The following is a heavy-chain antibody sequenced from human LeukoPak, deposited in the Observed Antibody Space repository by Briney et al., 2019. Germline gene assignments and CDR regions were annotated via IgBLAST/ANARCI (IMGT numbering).Heavy chain of an antibody. Sequence: SETLSLTCTISGASISTYYGSWIRQPAGKGLEWIGRIYASGNTYKNPSLESRVTMSVDTSNNQFTLNLTSVTGADTAMYYCVKDGPLGSDFWGQGTQVTVSS. D-gene: IGHD2-15*01. J-gene: IGHJ4*02. V-gene: IGHV4-4*07. CDR2: IYASGNT. CDR3: VKDGPLGSDF. CDR1: GASISTYY.